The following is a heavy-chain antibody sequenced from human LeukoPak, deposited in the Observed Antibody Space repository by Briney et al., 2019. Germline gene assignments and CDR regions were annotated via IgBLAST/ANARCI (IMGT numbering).Heavy chain of an antibody. CDR1: GGSISSSY. CDR2: TSYSGST. D-gene: IGHD2-2*01. Sequence: SETLSLTCTVSGGSISSSYWSWIRQPPGKRLEWIGYTSYSGSTDYNPSLKSRVTMSVDTSKNQFSLKLSSVTAADTAVYYCARDRDIVVVPAVGESNWFDPWGQGTLVTVSS. V-gene: IGHV4-59*12. CDR3: ARDRDIVVVPAVGESNWFDP. J-gene: IGHJ5*02.